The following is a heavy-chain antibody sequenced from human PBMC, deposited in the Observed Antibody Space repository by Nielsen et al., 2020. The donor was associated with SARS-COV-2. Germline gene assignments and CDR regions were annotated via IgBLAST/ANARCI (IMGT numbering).Heavy chain of an antibody. V-gene: IGHV3-21*01. CDR2: ISGDSNYI. J-gene: IGHJ4*02. CDR3: TRGFYSQSDC. CDR1: GFTFSDYS. Sequence: GESLKIFCTGSGFTFSDYSMNWVRQAPGKGLEWVASISGDSNYIFYSELVKGRFTMSRDNGKNSLYLQMNTLRSEDTALYYCTRGFYSQSDCWGQGTLVTVSS. D-gene: IGHD2-15*01.